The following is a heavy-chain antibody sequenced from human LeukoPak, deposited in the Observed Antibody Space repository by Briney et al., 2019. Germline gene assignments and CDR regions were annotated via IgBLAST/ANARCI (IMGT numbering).Heavy chain of an antibody. CDR1: GFTFSGYP. Sequence: GKSLRLSCAASGFTFSGYPIHWVRQAPGKGLEWVASINHNGNVNYYVDSVKGRFTISGDNAKNSLYLQMSNLRAEDTAVYFCARGGGLDVWGQGATVTVSS. V-gene: IGHV3-7*03. CDR2: INHNGNVN. CDR3: ARGGGLDV. D-gene: IGHD3-16*01. J-gene: IGHJ6*02.